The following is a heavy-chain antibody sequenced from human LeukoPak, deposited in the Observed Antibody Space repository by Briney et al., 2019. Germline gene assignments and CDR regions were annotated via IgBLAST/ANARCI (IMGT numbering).Heavy chain of an antibody. Sequence: PGRSLRLSCAASGFTFDDYAMHWVRQAPGKGLEWVSGISWNSGSIGYADSVKSRFTISRDNAKNSLYLQMNSLRAEDTAVYYCAREGRRGYYHIDYWGQGTLVTVSS. D-gene: IGHD3-3*01. V-gene: IGHV3-9*01. CDR3: AREGRRGYYHIDY. CDR1: GFTFDDYA. CDR2: ISWNSGSI. J-gene: IGHJ4*02.